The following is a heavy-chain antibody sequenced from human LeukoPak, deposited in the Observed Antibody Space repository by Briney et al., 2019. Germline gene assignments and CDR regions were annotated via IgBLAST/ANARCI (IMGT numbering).Heavy chain of an antibody. V-gene: IGHV1-69*06. Sequence: SVKVSCKASGYTFTGYYMHWVRQAPGQGLEWMGGIIPIFGTANYAQKFQGRVTITADKSASTAYMELSSLRSEDTAVYYCAGIAAAEYYYYYMDVWGKGTTVTVSS. D-gene: IGHD6-13*01. J-gene: IGHJ6*03. CDR2: IIPIFGTA. CDR1: GYTFTGYY. CDR3: AGIAAAEYYYYYMDV.